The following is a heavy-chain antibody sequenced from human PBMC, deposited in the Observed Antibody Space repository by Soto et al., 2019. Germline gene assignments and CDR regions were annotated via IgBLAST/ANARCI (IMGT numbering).Heavy chain of an antibody. Sequence: GGSLRLSCAASGFTFSNAWMNWVRQAPGKGLEWVGRIKSKTDGGTTDYAAPVKGRFTISRDDSKNTLYLQTNSLKTEDTAVYYCTTDPPPIAAAGVFYYYYGMDVWGQGTTVTVSS. CDR1: GFTFSNAW. V-gene: IGHV3-15*07. J-gene: IGHJ6*02. CDR3: TTDPPPIAAAGVFYYYYGMDV. D-gene: IGHD6-13*01. CDR2: IKSKTDGGTT.